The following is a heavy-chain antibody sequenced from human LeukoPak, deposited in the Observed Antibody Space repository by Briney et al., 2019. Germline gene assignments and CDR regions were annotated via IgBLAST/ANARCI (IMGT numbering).Heavy chain of an antibody. Sequence: PSETLSLTCTVSGGSISSYYWSWIRQPPGKGLEWIGYIYLSGSTNYNPSLKSRVTMSVDRSKNQVSLKLRSVTAADTALYYCARGAYSGFDLNFDYWGQGTRVTVSS. CDR1: GGSISSYY. D-gene: IGHD5-12*01. CDR2: IYLSGST. J-gene: IGHJ4*02. V-gene: IGHV4-59*12. CDR3: ARGAYSGFDLNFDY.